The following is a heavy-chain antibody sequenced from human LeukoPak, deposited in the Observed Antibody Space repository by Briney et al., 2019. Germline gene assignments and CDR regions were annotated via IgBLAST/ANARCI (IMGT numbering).Heavy chain of an antibody. Sequence: GGSLRLSCAASGFTFSSYAMHWVRQAPGKGLEWVAVISYDGSNKYYADSVKGRFTISRDNSKNTLYLQMNSLRAEGTAVYYCAKDKSSVYYDILTGPFDYWGQGTLVTVSS. CDR2: ISYDGSNK. D-gene: IGHD3-9*01. CDR3: AKDKSSVYYDILTGPFDY. CDR1: GFTFSSYA. J-gene: IGHJ4*02. V-gene: IGHV3-30*04.